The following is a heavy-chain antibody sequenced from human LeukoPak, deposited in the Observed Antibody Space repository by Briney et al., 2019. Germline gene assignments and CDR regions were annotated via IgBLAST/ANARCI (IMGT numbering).Heavy chain of an antibody. CDR2: IIPIFGTA. V-gene: IGHV1-69*05. D-gene: IGHD2-2*01. Sequence: ASVKVSCKASGGTFSSYAISRVRQAPGQGLEWMGGIIPIFGTANYAQKFQGRVTIITDESTSTAYMELSSLRSEDTAVYYCAAFIVVVPAASGLGDYWGQGTLVTVSS. CDR1: GGTFSSYA. J-gene: IGHJ4*02. CDR3: AAFIVVVPAASGLGDY.